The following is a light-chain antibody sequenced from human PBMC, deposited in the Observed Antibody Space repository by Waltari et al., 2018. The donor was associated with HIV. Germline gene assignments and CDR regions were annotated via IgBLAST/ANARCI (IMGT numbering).Light chain of an antibody. Sequence: SYELTQPPSVSVSPGQTASITCSGDKLGDKYAWWYQQKPGQSPVLVIYQDSKRPSGIPERFSGSNSGNTATLTISGTQAMDGADYYCQAWDSSTYVFGTGTKVTVL. CDR1: KLGDKY. V-gene: IGLV3-1*01. J-gene: IGLJ1*01. CDR3: QAWDSSTYV. CDR2: QDS.